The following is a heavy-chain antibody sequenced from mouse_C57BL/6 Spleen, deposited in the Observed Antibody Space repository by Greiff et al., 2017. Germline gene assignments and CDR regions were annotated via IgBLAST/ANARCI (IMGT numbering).Heavy chain of an antibody. V-gene: IGHV1-42*01. CDR2: INPSTGGT. CDR1: GYSFTGYY. Sequence: VQLQQSGPELVKPGASVKISCKASGYSFTGYYMNWVKQSPEKSLEWIGEINPSTGGTTYNQKFKAKATLTVDQSSSTAYMQLKSLTSEDSAVYYCVYDGYYPAMDYWGQGTSVTVSS. D-gene: IGHD2-3*01. CDR3: VYDGYYPAMDY. J-gene: IGHJ4*01.